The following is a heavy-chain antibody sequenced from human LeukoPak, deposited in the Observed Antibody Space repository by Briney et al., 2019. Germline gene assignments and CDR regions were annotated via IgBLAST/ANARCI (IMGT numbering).Heavy chain of an antibody. D-gene: IGHD5-12*01. CDR3: ARDHRYDFDN. CDR2: IGISSGKT. Sequence: GGSLRLSCAASGFTFIDYNMNWVRQAPGKGLEWISYIGISSGKTTYAEDVEDRSTIPRDNDRNSLYLHMNSLRVEDTAVYYCARDHRYDFDNCGHGTLVTVSS. V-gene: IGHV3-11*06. J-gene: IGHJ4*01. CDR1: GFTFIDYN.